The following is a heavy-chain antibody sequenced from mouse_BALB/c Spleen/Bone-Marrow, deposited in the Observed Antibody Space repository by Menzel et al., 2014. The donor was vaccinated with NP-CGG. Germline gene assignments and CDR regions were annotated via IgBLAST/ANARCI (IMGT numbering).Heavy chain of an antibody. Sequence: VQLPQSGAELVKPGASVKLSCTASGFNIKDTYMHWVKQRPEQGLEWIGRIDPANGNTKYDPKFQGKATITADTSSNTAYLQLSSLTSEDTAVYYCAYGSSYDYFDYWGQGTTLTVSS. J-gene: IGHJ2*01. V-gene: IGHV14-3*02. CDR3: AYGSSYDYFDY. CDR2: IDPANGNT. CDR1: GFNIKDTY. D-gene: IGHD1-1*01.